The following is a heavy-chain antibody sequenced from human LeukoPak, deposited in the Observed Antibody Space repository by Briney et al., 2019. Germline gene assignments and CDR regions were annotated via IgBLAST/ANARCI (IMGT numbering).Heavy chain of an antibody. D-gene: IGHD6-13*01. J-gene: IGHJ5*02. CDR1: GYTFTGYY. CDR2: INPNSGGT. Sequence: GASVKVSCKASGYTFTGYYMHWVRQAPGQGLEWMGWINPNSGGTNYAQKFQGRVTMTRDTSISTAYMELSRLRSDDTAVYYCARNEEIAAAGGYNWFDPWGQGTLVTVSS. V-gene: IGHV1-2*02. CDR3: ARNEEIAAAGGYNWFDP.